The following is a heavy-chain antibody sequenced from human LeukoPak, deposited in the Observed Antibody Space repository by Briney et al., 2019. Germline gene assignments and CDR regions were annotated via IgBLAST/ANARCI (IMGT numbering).Heavy chain of an antibody. CDR3: ARGGYYDSSGSFDY. CDR1: GFTFSNYA. D-gene: IGHD3-22*01. V-gene: IGHV3-64*01. CDR2: ISTNGGST. Sequence: GGSLRLSCAASGFTFSNYAMYWVRQAPGRGLEYVSAISTNGGSTDYANSAKGRFTISRDNSDNRVFLQMGTLRAEDMAVYYCARGGYYDSSGSFDYWGQGILVTVSS. J-gene: IGHJ4*02.